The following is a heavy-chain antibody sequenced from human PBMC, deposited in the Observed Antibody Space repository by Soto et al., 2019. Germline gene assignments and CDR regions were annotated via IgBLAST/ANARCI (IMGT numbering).Heavy chain of an antibody. Sequence: QVQLVQSGAEEKKPGASVKVSCKASGYTFTGYAMHWVRQAPGQRLEWMGWINAGNGNTKYSQKSQGRVPITRDTSPSTAYMELSSLRSEDTAVYYCARAVAVAAAFAYWGQGTLVTVSS. V-gene: IGHV1-3*05. D-gene: IGHD6-19*01. CDR2: INAGNGNT. CDR3: ARAVAVAAAFAY. J-gene: IGHJ4*02. CDR1: GYTFTGYA.